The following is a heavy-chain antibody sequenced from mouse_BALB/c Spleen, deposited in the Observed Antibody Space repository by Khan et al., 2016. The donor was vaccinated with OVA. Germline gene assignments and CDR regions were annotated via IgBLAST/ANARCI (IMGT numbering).Heavy chain of an antibody. CDR2: ISSGGTT. V-gene: IGHV5-6-5*01. Sequence: EVELVESGGDLVKPGGSLKLSCAASGFTFSNYAMSWVRQTPEKRLEWVASISSGGTTYYPDRVKGRFTISRDNARNILYLQMNSLRSEDTAMFYCASDYWFTYWGQGTLVTVSA. CDR3: ASDYWFTY. CDR1: GFTFSNYA. D-gene: IGHD2-13*01. J-gene: IGHJ3*01.